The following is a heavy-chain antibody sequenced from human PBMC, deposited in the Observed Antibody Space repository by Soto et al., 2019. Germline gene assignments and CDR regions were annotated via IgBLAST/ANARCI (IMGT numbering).Heavy chain of an antibody. CDR3: ATDRDSLNY. D-gene: IGHD5-18*01. V-gene: IGHV3-23*01. J-gene: IGHJ4*01. CDR2: MSSSVGST. CDR1: RFTFSTYA. Sequence: LRLSWVASRFTFSTYAMYWMRQAPGNRLQWVSAMSSSVGSTYYADSVKGRFSISRDNSKTTLYLQINSLSAEDTGVYYCATDRDSLNYWGQGTMVTVSS.